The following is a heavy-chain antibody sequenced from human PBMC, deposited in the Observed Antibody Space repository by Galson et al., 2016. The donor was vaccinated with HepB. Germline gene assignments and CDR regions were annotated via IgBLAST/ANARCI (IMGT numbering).Heavy chain of an antibody. CDR2: INPNGSSA. D-gene: IGHD1-26*01. J-gene: IGHJ5*02. Sequence: SVKVSCKASGHTFSSYYMHWVRQAPGQGLEWMRIINPNGSSASYAQQFQGRVTMTRDTSTGTLYMELSSLRSEDTAVYYCARGIAKMYWFDPWGQGTLVTVSS. CDR3: ARGIAKMYWFDP. CDR1: GHTFSSYY. V-gene: IGHV1-46*01.